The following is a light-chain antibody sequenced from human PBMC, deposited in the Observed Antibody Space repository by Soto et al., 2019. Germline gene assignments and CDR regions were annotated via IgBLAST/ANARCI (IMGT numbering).Light chain of an antibody. CDR1: TGAVTSGHY. Sequence: QAVVTQEPSLTVSPGGTVTLTCGSSTGAVTSGHYHYWFQQKPGQAPRTLIYYTTNKHSWTPARFSGSLLGGKAALTLSGAQPEDEADYYCLLSYSGARVFGGGTQLTVL. J-gene: IGLJ2*01. CDR3: LLSYSGARV. CDR2: YTT. V-gene: IGLV7-46*01.